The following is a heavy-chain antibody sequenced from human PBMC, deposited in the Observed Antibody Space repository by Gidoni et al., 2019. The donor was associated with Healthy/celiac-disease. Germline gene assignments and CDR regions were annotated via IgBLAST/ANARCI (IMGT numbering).Heavy chain of an antibody. V-gene: IGHV1-58*01. CDR3: AADPAIQLWFVSGYYYGMDV. D-gene: IGHD5-18*01. CDR2: IVVGSGNT. J-gene: IGHJ6*02. CDR1: GFTFTSSA. Sequence: QMQLVQSGPEVKKPGTSGQVSCKASGFTFTSSAVQWVRPARGQRLEWIVWIVVGSGNTNYAQKFQERVTITRDMSTSTAYMELSSLRSEDTAVYYCAADPAIQLWFVSGYYYGMDVWGQGTTVTVSS.